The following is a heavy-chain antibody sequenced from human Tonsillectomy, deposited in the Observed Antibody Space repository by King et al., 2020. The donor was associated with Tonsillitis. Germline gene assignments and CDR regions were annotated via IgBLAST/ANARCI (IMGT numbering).Heavy chain of an antibody. CDR2: IRWDDDK. D-gene: IGHD6-13*01. CDR1: GFSRVTSEVC. CDR3: ARNPCSPQYNYNYMDV. V-gene: IGHV2-70*11. Sequence: TLKESGPALVKPTQTLTLTCTFSGFSRVTSEVCISWIRQPPGKALEWLARIRWDDDKYYSTSLQTRLTISKDTSKNQVVLTMTNMDPVDTATYYCARNPCSPQYNYNYMDVWGKGTAVTVSS. J-gene: IGHJ6*03.